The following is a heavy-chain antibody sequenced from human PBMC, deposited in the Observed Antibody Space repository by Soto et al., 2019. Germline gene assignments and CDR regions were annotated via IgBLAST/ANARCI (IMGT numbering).Heavy chain of an antibody. J-gene: IGHJ4*02. Sequence: GGSLRLSCAAASAAASGFTYSTYAMSWVRQAPGKGLEWVATVSGSGESKYYTDSVKGRFTISRENSKNTLYLQMNSLRAEDTAVYYCALCDYTLATYTSLDYWGQGTLVTVSS. D-gene: IGHD3-16*01. V-gene: IGHV3-23*01. CDR3: ALCDYTLATYTSLDY. CDR2: VSGSGESK. CDR1: GFTYSTYA.